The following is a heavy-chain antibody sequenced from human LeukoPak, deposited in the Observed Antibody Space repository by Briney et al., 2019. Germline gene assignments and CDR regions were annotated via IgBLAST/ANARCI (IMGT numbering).Heavy chain of an antibody. CDR1: GYSFNTYW. J-gene: IGHJ4*02. V-gene: IGHV5-51*01. Sequence: GESLKISCRGSGYSFNTYWIGWVRRMPGKGLEWMGIIYPGDSDTRYTPSFQGQVTLSADKSINTAYLQWSSLKASDTAMYYCARRQGCSSTSCPPDYWGQGTLVTVSP. CDR3: ARRQGCSSTSCPPDY. CDR2: IYPGDSDT. D-gene: IGHD2-2*01.